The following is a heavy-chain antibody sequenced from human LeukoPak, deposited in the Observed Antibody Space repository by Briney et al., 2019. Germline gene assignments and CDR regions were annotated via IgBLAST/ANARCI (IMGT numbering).Heavy chain of an antibody. V-gene: IGHV4-59*12. CDR2: IYYSGST. Sequence: PSETLSLTCTVSGGSISSYYWSWIRQPPGKGLEWIGYIYYSGSTNYNPSLKSRVTISVDTSKSQFSLKLSSVTAADTAVYYCARPSRGHRVGATYYFDYWGQGTLVTVSS. J-gene: IGHJ4*02. D-gene: IGHD1-26*01. CDR3: ARPSRGHRVGATYYFDY. CDR1: GGSISSYY.